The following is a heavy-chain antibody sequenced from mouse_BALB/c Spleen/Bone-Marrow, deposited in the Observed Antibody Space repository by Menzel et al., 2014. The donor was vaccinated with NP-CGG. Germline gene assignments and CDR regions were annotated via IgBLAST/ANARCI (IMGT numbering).Heavy chain of an antibody. Sequence: VQLQQSGTVLARPGASVKMSCKASGYSFTSYWMHWVKQRPGQGLEWIGAFYPGNSDTTYNQKFKGKAKLTAVTSASTAYMELSILTKEDSAVYYCTFLVKEDFAYWGQGTLVTVSA. CDR3: TFLVKEDFAY. CDR2: FYPGNSDT. D-gene: IGHD2-10*02. V-gene: IGHV1-5*01. J-gene: IGHJ3*01. CDR1: GYSFTSYW.